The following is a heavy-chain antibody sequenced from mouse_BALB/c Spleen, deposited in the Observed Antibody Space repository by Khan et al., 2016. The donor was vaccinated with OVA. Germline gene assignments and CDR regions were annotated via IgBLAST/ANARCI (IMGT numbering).Heavy chain of an antibody. CDR1: GFSLTTYG. J-gene: IGHJ4*01. D-gene: IGHD2-2*01. CDR2: IWRDGST. V-gene: IGHV2-6*02. Sequence: VQLQESGPGLVAPSPSLSITCTASGFSLTTYGVHWVRQPPGKGLEWLVLIWRDGSTNYNTVLKSRLTISNDNYNTQVFLKMNSLQTADTAMYYCARWFYGYISLYDMDYWGQGTTVTVSS. CDR3: ARWFYGYISLYDMDY.